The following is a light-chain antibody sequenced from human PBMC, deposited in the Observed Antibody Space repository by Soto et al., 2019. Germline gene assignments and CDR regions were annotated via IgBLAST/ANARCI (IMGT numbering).Light chain of an antibody. V-gene: IGLV1-40*01. CDR3: QAYDSSLSGYV. J-gene: IGLJ1*01. Sequence: QSVLTQPPSVSEAPGQRVTISCTGSSSNIGAGYEAHWYQQVPGTAPKLLIYETNNRPSGVPDRFSGSKSGTSASLAITGLQAEDEAEYYCQAYDSSLSGYVFGTGTKVTVL. CDR1: SSNIGAGYE. CDR2: ETN.